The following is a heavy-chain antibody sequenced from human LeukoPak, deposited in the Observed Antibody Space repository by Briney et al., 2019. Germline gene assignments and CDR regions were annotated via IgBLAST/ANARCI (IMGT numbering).Heavy chain of an antibody. D-gene: IGHD3-9*01. CDR1: GYTLTELS. V-gene: IGHV1-24*01. CDR2: FDPEDGET. J-gene: IGHJ4*02. CDR3: ATGLNYDILTGFQDY. Sequence: ASVKVSCKVSGYTLTELSMHWVRQAPGKGLEWMGGFDPEDGETIYAQKFQGRVTMTEDTSTDTAYMELSSLRSEDTAVYYCATGLNYDILTGFQDYWGQGTLVTVSS.